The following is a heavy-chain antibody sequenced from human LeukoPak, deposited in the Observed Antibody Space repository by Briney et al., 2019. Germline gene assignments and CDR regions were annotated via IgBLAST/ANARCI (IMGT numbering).Heavy chain of an antibody. J-gene: IGHJ4*02. CDR2: IGSGGGTK. Sequence: GGSLRLSCVASGFTFSSYEMYWVRQAPGKGLEWVSYIGSGGGTKHYADSVKGRFTTSRDDAKSSLYLWMNSLRVEDTAVYYCTKLAVASPDSWGQGTPVTVSS. V-gene: IGHV3-48*03. D-gene: IGHD6-19*01. CDR3: TKLAVASPDS. CDR1: GFTFSSYE.